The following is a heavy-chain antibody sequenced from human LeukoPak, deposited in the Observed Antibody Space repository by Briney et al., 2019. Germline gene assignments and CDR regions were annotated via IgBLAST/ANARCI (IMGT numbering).Heavy chain of an antibody. V-gene: IGHV3-23*01. CDR2: ISGSGGST. D-gene: IGHD5-12*01. Sequence: GGSLRLSCAASGFTFSSYAMSWVRQAPGKGLEWVSAISGSGGSTYYADSVKGRFTISRDNSKNTLYLQMNSLRAEDTAVYHCAKSSRGYVSSFDYWGQGTLVTVSS. J-gene: IGHJ4*02. CDR1: GFTFSSYA. CDR3: AKSSRGYVSSFDY.